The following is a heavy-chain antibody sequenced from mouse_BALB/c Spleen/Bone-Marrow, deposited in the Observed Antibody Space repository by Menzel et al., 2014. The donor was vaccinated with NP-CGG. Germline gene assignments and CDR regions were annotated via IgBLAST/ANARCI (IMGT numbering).Heavy chain of an antibody. CDR2: IYPGDGDT. CDR1: GYTFTSYW. Sequence: VKLMESGAELARPGASVELSCKASGYTFTSYWMQWVKQRPGQGLEWIGAIYPGDGDTRYTQKFKGKATLTADTSSSTAYMQLSSLASEDSAVYYCSREGGYWGQGTTLTVSS. CDR3: SREGGY. V-gene: IGHV1-87*01. J-gene: IGHJ2*01.